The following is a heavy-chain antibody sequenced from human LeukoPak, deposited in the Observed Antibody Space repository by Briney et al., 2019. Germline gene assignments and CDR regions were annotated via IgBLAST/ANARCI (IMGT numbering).Heavy chain of an antibody. Sequence: GGSLTLSCADSGFTFSYYCMSWVRQAPGKGLEWVANIKEDGSEKYYVDSVKGRFTISRDNAKNSLYLQMNSLRVEDTAVYYCARDRNDFWSGFFDYWGQGILVTVSS. D-gene: IGHD3-3*01. J-gene: IGHJ4*02. V-gene: IGHV3-7*01. CDR2: IKEDGSEK. CDR1: GFTFSYYC. CDR3: ARDRNDFWSGFFDY.